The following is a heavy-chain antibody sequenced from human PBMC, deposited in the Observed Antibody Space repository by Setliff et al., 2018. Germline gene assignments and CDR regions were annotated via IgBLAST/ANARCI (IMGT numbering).Heavy chain of an antibody. V-gene: IGHV4-4*08. CDR2: IYHNGNT. CDR1: GGSISPYF. D-gene: IGHD5-12*01. J-gene: IGHJ4*02. Sequence: SETLSLTCTVSGGSISPYFWSWIRQPPGKGLEWIGYIYHNGNTNFNPSLKTRVSMSVDTSKNKFSLSLSSVTAADTAVYYCARGGYNGYAVFDDWGQGALVTVSS. CDR3: ARGGYNGYAVFDD.